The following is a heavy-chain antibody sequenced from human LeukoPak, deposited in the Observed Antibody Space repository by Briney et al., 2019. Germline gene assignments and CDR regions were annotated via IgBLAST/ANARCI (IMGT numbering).Heavy chain of an antibody. CDR1: GFTVSSKY. D-gene: IGHD6-19*01. Sequence: GGSLRLSCAASGFTVSSKYMSWVRQAPGKGLEWVSVIYSCGSTYYADSVKGRFTISRDNSKNTLYLQMNSLRAEDTAVYYCARDSRYSSGWFFDYWGQGTLVTVSS. CDR2: IYSCGST. CDR3: ARDSRYSSGWFFDY. J-gene: IGHJ4*02. V-gene: IGHV3-66*03.